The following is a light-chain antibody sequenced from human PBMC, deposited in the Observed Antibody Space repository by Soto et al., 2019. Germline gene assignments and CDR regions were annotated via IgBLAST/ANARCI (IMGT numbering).Light chain of an antibody. CDR2: GAS. CDR3: EPYSDWPLT. V-gene: IGKV3-15*01. CDR1: QSVSSSY. Sequence: VSQSVSSSYLAWYQQKPGQAPRLLIYGASTRANGIPARYSGMGSGNYFATTIPSLRSGALAVYFCEPYSDWPLTFGQGTRLEIK. J-gene: IGKJ5*01.